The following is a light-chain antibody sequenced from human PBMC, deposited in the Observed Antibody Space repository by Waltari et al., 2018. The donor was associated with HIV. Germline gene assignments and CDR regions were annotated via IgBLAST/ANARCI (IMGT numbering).Light chain of an antibody. CDR3: SAWDSSLRFWV. CDR1: TNHLCKEG. Sequence: AGLTQPPSVSKGLRQTATLPCPGNTNHLCKEGAFWLQQHQAHPPKLLSYTKNNRPPGISEKFSASRSGNTAALTIAGLQPEDEADYYCSAWDSSLRFWVVGGGTKLTVL. J-gene: IGLJ3*02. V-gene: IGLV10-54*01. CDR2: TKN.